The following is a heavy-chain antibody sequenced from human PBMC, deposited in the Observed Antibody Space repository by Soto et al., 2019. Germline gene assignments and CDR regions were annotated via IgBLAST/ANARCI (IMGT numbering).Heavy chain of an antibody. CDR1: GFTFSNAW. V-gene: IGHV3-15*01. Sequence: PGGSLRLSCAASGFTFSNAWMNWVRQAPGKGLEWVGLIKSKTDGGTIDYPAPVRGRFIISRDVSTNTLYLQMNSLKTEDTAVYYCATAHPRGPDYWGQGTLVTVSS. J-gene: IGHJ4*02. CDR3: ATAHPRGPDY. CDR2: IKSKTDGGTI. D-gene: IGHD5-12*01.